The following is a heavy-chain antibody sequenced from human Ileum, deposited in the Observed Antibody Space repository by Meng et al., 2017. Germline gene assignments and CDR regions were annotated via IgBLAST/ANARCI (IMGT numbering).Heavy chain of an antibody. CDR1: GFTFVSYA. CDR3: ARDMPYSSGSFDY. CDR2: ITAGNGNT. Sequence: QFQVVQSGAEVKKPGASVTVSCKASGFTFVSYAIYWVRQAPGQGLEWMGWITAGNGNTKYSQKFQGRVTITRDTSASTAYMELSSLRSEDTAVYYCARDMPYSSGSFDYWGQGTLVTVSS. V-gene: IGHV1-3*01. D-gene: IGHD3-10*01. J-gene: IGHJ4*02.